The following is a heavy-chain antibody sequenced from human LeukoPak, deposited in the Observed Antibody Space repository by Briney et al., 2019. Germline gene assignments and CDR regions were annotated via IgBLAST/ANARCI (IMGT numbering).Heavy chain of an antibody. CDR2: ISQNGDS. CDR3: ARDWGGIAARLDP. D-gene: IGHD6-6*01. J-gene: IGHJ5*02. V-gene: IGHV4-34*01. Sequence: RTSETLSLTCGVSGGSLSFYYWSWIRQSPGKGLEWIAEISQNGDSNYNMSLKSRVTISVDTSKNQFSLKLSSVTAADTAVYYCARDWGGIAARLDPWGQGTLVTVSS. CDR1: GGSLSFYY.